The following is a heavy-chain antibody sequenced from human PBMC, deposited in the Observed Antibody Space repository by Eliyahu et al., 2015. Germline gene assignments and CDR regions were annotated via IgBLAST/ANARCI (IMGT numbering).Heavy chain of an antibody. D-gene: IGHD3-10*01. V-gene: IGHV3-23*01. CDR1: XFTFTXFD. CDR3: IKDRRARTFGTFQD. CDR2: IRASGTFM. Sequence: DVQLLESGGGFVQPGSSLRLSCVTSXFTFTXFDXXWVRQAPGKGLEWVSTIRASGTFMEYADSVKGRFTISRDNSASALFLQMDRLRVEDSALYYCIKDRRARTFGTFQDWGQGSLVTVSS. J-gene: IGHJ4*02.